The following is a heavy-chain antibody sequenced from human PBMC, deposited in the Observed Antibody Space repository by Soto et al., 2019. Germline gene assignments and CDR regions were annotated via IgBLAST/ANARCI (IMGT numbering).Heavy chain of an antibody. Sequence: PGGSLRLSCAASGFTVCSYAMSWVRQTPGKGLEWVSAISGSDGSTYYADSVKGRFTISRHNSKDTLYLQMNSLSAEDTATHYCAKDSLWFGDLNWFDPWVQGTLVTVSS. V-gene: IGHV3-23*01. CDR2: ISGSDGST. CDR3: AKDSLWFGDLNWFDP. D-gene: IGHD3-10*01. CDR1: GFTVCSYA. J-gene: IGHJ5*02.